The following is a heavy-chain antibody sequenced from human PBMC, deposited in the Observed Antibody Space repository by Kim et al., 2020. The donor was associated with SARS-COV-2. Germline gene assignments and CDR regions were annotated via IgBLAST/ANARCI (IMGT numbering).Heavy chain of an antibody. D-gene: IGHD6-13*01. J-gene: IGHJ6*01. CDR3: ARAGRVAAAGRRYYYYGMDV. Sequence: GGSLRLSCAASGFTFSDYYMSWIRQAPGKGLEWVSYISSSSSYTNYADSVKGRFTISRDNAKNSLYLQMNSLRAEDTAVYYCARAGRVAAAGRRYYYYGMDVWGQGTTVTVSS. V-gene: IGHV3-11*05. CDR2: ISSSSSYT. CDR1: GFTFSDYY.